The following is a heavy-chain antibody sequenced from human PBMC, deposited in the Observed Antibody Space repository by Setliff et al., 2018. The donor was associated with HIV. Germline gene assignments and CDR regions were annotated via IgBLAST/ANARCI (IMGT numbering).Heavy chain of an antibody. V-gene: IGHV4-59*01. CDR3: ARSTPSVGYISEH. D-gene: IGHD5-12*01. J-gene: IGHJ4*02. CDR1: GVSISAYF. CDR2: IDNSGNT. Sequence: LSLTCAVSGVSISAYFWSWIRQSPEKGLEWIGYIDNSGNTNNSPSLKSRITISRDTSKNQFSLKLNSVTAADAAVYYCARSTPSVGYISEHWGQGTLVTV.